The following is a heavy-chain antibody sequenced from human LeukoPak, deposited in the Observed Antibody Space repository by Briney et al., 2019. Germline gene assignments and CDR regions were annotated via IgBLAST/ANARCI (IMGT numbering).Heavy chain of an antibody. CDR3: ARDRVAYSTSPMDY. Sequence: SETLSLTCAVSRGSFSGYYWSWIRQPPGKGLEWIGEINHIGSTNYSPSLKSRVTISVDTSKNQFSLRLSSVTAADTAVYYCARDRVAYSTSPMDYWGQGTQVTVSS. J-gene: IGHJ4*02. V-gene: IGHV4-34*01. CDR1: RGSFSGYY. CDR2: INHIGST. D-gene: IGHD6-6*01.